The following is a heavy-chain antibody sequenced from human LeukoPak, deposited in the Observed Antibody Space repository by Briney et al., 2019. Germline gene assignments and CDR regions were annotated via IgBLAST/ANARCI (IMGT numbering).Heavy chain of an antibody. D-gene: IGHD6-19*01. CDR2: ISYDGSNK. CDR3: ASSKQWLSYFDY. CDR1: GFTFSSYA. Sequence: GGSLRLSCAASGFTFSSYAMHWVRQAPGKGLEWVAVISYDGSNKYYADSVKGRFTISRDNSKNTLYLRMNSLRAEDTAVYYCASSKQWLSYFDYWGQGTLVTVSS. J-gene: IGHJ4*02. V-gene: IGHV3-30*04.